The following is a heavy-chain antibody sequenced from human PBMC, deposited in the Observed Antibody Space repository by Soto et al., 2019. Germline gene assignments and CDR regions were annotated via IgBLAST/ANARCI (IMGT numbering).Heavy chain of an antibody. V-gene: IGHV1-69*06. J-gene: IGHJ4*02. D-gene: IGHD2-21*02. CDR1: GGTFSDSS. CDR2: IIPIFGTP. CDR3: ARDPDYGGNSGLGLVDY. Sequence: QVQLVQSGAEVKKPGSSVKVSCKASGGTFSDSSINWVRQAPGQGLEWMGGIIPIFGTPNYAQKFQGRVTITADKSTSTAYMEVSSRRSEDTAVYYCARDPDYGGNSGLGLVDYWGQGTLVTVSS.